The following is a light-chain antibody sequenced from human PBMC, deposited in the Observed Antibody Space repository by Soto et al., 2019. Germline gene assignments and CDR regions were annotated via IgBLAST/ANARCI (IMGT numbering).Light chain of an antibody. CDR1: QSISSW. CDR3: QQYNSYSPWT. V-gene: IGKV1-5*03. J-gene: IGKJ1*01. Sequence: DNQMTQSPSTMSASVGDRVTITCRASQSISSWLAWYQQKPGKAPKLLIYKASSLESGVPSRFSGSGSGTEFTLTISSLQPDDFATYYCQQYNSYSPWTFGQGTKVEIK. CDR2: KAS.